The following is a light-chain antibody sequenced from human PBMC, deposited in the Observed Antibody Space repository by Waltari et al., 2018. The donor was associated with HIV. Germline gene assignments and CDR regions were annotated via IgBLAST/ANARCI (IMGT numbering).Light chain of an antibody. V-gene: IGKV1-9*01. J-gene: IGKJ4*01. CDR3: QQLNSYPLT. CDR2: VAS. CDR1: QGINSY. Sequence: DIHLTQSPPFLSASIGDRVTISCRATQGINSYLDWYQQKPGKAPKLLIYVASTLRSGVPSRFSGSGSGTEFTLTISNLQPEDSATYYCQQLNSYPLTFGGGTKLETK.